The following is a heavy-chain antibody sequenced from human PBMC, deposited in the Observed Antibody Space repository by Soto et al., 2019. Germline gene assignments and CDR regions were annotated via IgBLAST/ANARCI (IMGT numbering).Heavy chain of an antibody. J-gene: IGHJ4*02. CDR2: ISGSGGST. V-gene: IGHV3-23*01. CDR3: AKVHGSGNYHNFPDY. D-gene: IGHD3-10*01. Sequence: DVQLLESGGGFVQPGGSLRLSCAASQFTFSTYAITWVRQAPGKGLEWLSLISGSGGSTYYADSVKGRFTISRDNSKDTLSLQMDSLRADNTAVYYCAKVHGSGNYHNFPDYWGQGTLVTVSS. CDR1: QFTFSTYA.